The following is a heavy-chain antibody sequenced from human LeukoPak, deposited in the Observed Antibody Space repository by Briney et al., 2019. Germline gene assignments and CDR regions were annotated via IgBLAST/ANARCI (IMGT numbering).Heavy chain of an antibody. V-gene: IGHV3-21*01. Sequence: PGGSLRLSCAASGFTFSSYFMNWVRQAPGKGLEWVSSISSDSRYIYYADSVKGRFTISRDNVKNSLYLQMNSLRVEDTAVYYCAKVAKYYYGSETYYFFEHWGQGTPVTASS. CDR2: ISSDSRYI. CDR1: GFTFSSYF. J-gene: IGHJ1*01. D-gene: IGHD3-10*01. CDR3: AKVAKYYYGSETYYFFEH.